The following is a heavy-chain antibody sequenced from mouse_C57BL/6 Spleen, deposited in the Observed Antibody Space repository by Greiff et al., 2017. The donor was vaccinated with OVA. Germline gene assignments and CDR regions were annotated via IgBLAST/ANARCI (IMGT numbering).Heavy chain of an antibody. CDR1: GFTFSDYG. Sequence: EVNVVESGGGLVKPGGSLTLSCAASGFTFSDYGMHWVRQAPEQGLEWVAYISSGSSTIYYAETVKGRFTISRDNAKNTLFLQMTSLRSEDTAMYYCARRGGNYISYWYFDVWGTGTTVTVSS. J-gene: IGHJ1*03. CDR3: ARRGGNYISYWYFDV. D-gene: IGHD2-1*01. V-gene: IGHV5-17*01. CDR2: ISSGSSTI.